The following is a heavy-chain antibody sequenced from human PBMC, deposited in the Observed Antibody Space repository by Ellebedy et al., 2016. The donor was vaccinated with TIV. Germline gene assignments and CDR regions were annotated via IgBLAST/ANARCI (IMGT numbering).Heavy chain of an antibody. D-gene: IGHD5-18*01. CDR3: AKDRTPGDGYWVFDF. J-gene: IGHJ4*02. V-gene: IGHV3-53*01. CDR1: GFTVSSNY. Sequence: GESLKISCAASGFTVSSNYMNWVRQAPGKGLEWVSVVYTGGSTYYADSVKGRFTISRDSSKNTVYLQMNSLRAEDTAVYYCAKDRTPGDGYWVFDFWGQGTLVTVST. CDR2: VYTGGST.